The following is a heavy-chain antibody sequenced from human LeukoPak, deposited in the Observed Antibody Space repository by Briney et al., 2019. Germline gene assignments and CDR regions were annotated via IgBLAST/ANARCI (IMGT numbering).Heavy chain of an antibody. CDR3: ASHQGYRHDY. V-gene: IGHV3-7*01. D-gene: IGHD2-15*01. J-gene: IGHJ4*02. Sequence: GGSLRLSCAVSGFTFSSYWMSWVRQAPGKGLEWVANIKQDGSEKYYVDSVKGRFTISRDNDKNSLYLQMNSLRVEDTAVYYCASHQGYRHDYWGQGTLVTVSS. CDR2: IKQDGSEK. CDR1: GFTFSSYW.